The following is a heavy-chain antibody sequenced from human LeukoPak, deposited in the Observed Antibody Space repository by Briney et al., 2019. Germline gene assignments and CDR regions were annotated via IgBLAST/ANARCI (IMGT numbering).Heavy chain of an antibody. CDR1: GGSISSYY. D-gene: IGHD1-26*01. CDR2: VYSSGST. V-gene: IGHV4-4*07. J-gene: IGHJ4*02. CDR3: TRISGNYGSYYLDY. Sequence: SETLSLTCTVSGGSISSYYWSWVQQPAGKRLEWVGRVYSSGSTNYNPSLKSRVTMSVDTSKNQFSLKLSSVTAADTAVYYCTRISGNYGSYYLDYWGQGTLVTVSS.